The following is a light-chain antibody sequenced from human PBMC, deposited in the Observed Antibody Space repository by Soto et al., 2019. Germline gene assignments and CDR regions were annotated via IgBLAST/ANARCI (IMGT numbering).Light chain of an antibody. Sequence: VLTQSPGTLSLSPGERATLSCRASQSLSSSYIVWYQQKPGQAPRLLIYGASSRATGIPDRFSGSGSGTDFTLTISRLEPEDFALYYCQQYDNSPWTFGQGTKVEI. CDR2: GAS. CDR1: QSLSSSY. V-gene: IGKV3-20*01. J-gene: IGKJ1*01. CDR3: QQYDNSPWT.